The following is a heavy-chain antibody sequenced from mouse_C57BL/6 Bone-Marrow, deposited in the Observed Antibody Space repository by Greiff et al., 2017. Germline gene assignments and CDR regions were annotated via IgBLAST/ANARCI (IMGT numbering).Heavy chain of an antibody. CDR3: ARWAVGYYGGYWYFDD. CDR2: INPSGGYT. CDR1: GYTFTSYW. J-gene: IGHJ1*03. V-gene: IGHV1-7*01. D-gene: IGHD2-3*01. Sequence: QVQLQQSGAELAKPGASVKLSCKASGYTFTSYWMHWVKQRPGQGLEWIGYINPSGGYTKYNQKFKGKATLTADKSSSTAYMQLSSLTSEDSAVXYGARWAVGYYGGYWYFDDWGKGTTVTVSS.